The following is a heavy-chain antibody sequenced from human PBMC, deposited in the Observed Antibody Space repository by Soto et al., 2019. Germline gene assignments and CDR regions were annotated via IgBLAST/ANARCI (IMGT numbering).Heavy chain of an antibody. CDR2: IRDRAYNYAT. Sequence: GGSLRLSCAASGFVFKDSSIHWVRQASGKGLEWVGRIRDRAYNYATSYAASVKGRFTISRDDSSNTAFLQMNSLKTEDTAIYYCTRLISAAQDYWGQGSRVTVSS. CDR1: GFVFKDSS. J-gene: IGHJ4*02. CDR3: TRLISAAQDY. D-gene: IGHD3-22*01. V-gene: IGHV3-73*01.